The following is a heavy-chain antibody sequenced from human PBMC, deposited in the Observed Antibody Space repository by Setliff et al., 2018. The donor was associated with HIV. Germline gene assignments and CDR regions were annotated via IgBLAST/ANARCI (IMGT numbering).Heavy chain of an antibody. D-gene: IGHD3-22*01. V-gene: IGHV4-34*01. CDR1: GGSFSGFY. CDR2: VTHSGTT. Sequence: SETLSLTCAVYGGSFSGFYWTFIRQSPGKGLEWIGEVTHSGTTTYDPSLKSRITISVDTSKNQFSLKLTSVTAADTAVYYCARGLKYYYDSSGYPWGQGTLVTVSS. CDR3: ARGLKYYYDSSGYP. J-gene: IGHJ5*02.